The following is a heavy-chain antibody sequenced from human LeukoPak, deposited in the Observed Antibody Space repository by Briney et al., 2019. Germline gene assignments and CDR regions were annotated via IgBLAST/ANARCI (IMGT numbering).Heavy chain of an antibody. CDR1: GGSIGGFH. CDR2: ISNTESP. V-gene: IGHV4-59*01. CDR3: ARDSDYLGFDY. J-gene: IGHJ4*02. Sequence: SETLSLTCTVSGGSIGGFHWNWIRQFPGKGLEWIGYISNTESPNYNPSLKSRVTISVDTSKNQFSLKLSSVTAADTAVYYCARDSDYLGFDYWGQGTQVTVSS. D-gene: IGHD4-17*01.